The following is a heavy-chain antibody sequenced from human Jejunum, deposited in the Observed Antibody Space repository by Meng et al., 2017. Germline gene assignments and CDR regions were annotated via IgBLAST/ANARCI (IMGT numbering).Heavy chain of an antibody. CDR1: RCSTSSVSW. CDR2: IYHSGST. CDR3: ARGGYYSFDY. D-gene: IGHD5-18*01. V-gene: IGHV4-4*02. J-gene: IGHJ4*02. Sequence: QLSEAVPRLGAPSETLSLRCAYSRCSTSSVSWWTCVRQSPGKGLEWICEIYHSGSTNYNPSLKSRVTISVDKSKNQFSLKLTSVTAADTAVYYCARGGYYSFDYWGQGTLVTVSS.